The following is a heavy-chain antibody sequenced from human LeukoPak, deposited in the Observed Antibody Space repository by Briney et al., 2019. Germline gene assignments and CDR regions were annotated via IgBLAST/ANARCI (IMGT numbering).Heavy chain of an antibody. J-gene: IGHJ4*02. D-gene: IGHD6-13*01. CDR1: GGSISSYY. Sequence: SETLSLTCTVSGGSISSYYWSWIRQPAGKGLEWIGRIYTSGSTNYNPSLKSRVTMSVDTSKNQFSLKLSSVTAADTAVYYCARFSGSRIAAAGTGADYWGQGTLVTVSS. V-gene: IGHV4-4*07. CDR2: IYTSGST. CDR3: ARFSGSRIAAAGTGADY.